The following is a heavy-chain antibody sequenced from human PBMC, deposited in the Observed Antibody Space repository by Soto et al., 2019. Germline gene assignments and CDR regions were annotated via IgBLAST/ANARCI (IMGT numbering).Heavy chain of an antibody. J-gene: IGHJ2*01. D-gene: IGHD2-2*01. Sequence: QVQLVQSGAEVKKPGSSVKVSCKASGGTFSSYAISWVRQAPGQGLEWMGGIIPIFGTANYAQKFQGRVTITADESTSTAYMELSSLRSEDTAVYYCARLLGYCISTSCYASWYFDLWGRGTLVTVSS. CDR2: IIPIFGTA. CDR3: ARLLGYCISTSCYASWYFDL. V-gene: IGHV1-69*12. CDR1: GGTFSSYA.